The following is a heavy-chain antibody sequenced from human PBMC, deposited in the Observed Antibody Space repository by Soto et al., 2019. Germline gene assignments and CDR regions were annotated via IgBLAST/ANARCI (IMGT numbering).Heavy chain of an antibody. V-gene: IGHV3-15*01. J-gene: IGHJ5*02. D-gene: IGHD2-2*01. CDR1: GLTFSNAW. CDR3: TTNVGQSSLLIGS. CDR2: VKSKTDSETT. Sequence: EVQLVEFGGGLVKPGGSLRLSCAASGLTFSNAWMSWVRQAPGKGLEWVGRVKSKTDSETTNYAAPVKGRFTISRDDSENTLYLQMNSLKNEDTAVYYCTTNVGQSSLLIGSWGQGTLVTVSS.